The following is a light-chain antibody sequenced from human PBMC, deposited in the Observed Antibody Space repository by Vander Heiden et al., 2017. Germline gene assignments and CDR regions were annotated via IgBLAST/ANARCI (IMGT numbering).Light chain of an antibody. V-gene: IGKV4-1*01. CDR1: QTILYSSNNKYY. CDR3: QQYFSTPLT. CDR2: WAS. J-gene: IGKJ4*01. Sequence: DIMMTQSPVSLAVSSGERATINCTPSQTILYSSNNKYYLAWYQQKPGQPPKLLINWASTREFGVPERFSGSGSGTDFTLTINSLQAEDVAVYYCQQYFSTPLTFGGGTKVEIK.